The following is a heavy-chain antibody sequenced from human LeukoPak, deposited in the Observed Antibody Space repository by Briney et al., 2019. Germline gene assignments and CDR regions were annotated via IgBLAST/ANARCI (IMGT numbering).Heavy chain of an antibody. Sequence: GASVKVSCKASGYTLTSYDINWVRQATGQGLEWMGWMNPNSGNTGYAQKFQGRVTMTRNTSISTAYMELSGLRSEDTAVYYCASPACCSSTSCYAFDIWGQGTMVTVSS. V-gene: IGHV1-8*01. CDR3: ASPACCSSTSCYAFDI. CDR2: MNPNSGNT. J-gene: IGHJ3*02. D-gene: IGHD2-2*01. CDR1: GYTLTSYD.